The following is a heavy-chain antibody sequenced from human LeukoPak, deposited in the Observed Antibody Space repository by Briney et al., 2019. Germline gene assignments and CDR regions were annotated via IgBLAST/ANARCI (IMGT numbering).Heavy chain of an antibody. CDR2: IYYSGST. Sequence: SETLSLTCTVSGGSISSYYWSWIRQPPGKGLEWIGYIYYSGSTNYNPSLKSRVTISVDTSKTQFSLKLSSVTAADTAVYYCARYSSSSGRYYYYMDVWGKGTTVTVSS. J-gene: IGHJ6*03. D-gene: IGHD6-6*01. V-gene: IGHV4-59*01. CDR3: ARYSSSSGRYYYYMDV. CDR1: GGSISSYY.